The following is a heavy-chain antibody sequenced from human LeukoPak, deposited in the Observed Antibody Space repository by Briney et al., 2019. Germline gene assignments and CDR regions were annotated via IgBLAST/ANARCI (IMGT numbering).Heavy chain of an antibody. CDR3: AKTRPLDSSSWSHGDY. CDR1: GFTFSSYA. CDR2: ISGSGDST. D-gene: IGHD6-13*01. J-gene: IGHJ4*02. Sequence: GGSLRLSCAASGFTFSSYAMSWVRQAPGKGLEWVSAISGSGDSTYYGDSVKGRFTISRDNSKNTLYLQMNSLGAEDTAVYYCAKTRPLDSSSWSHGDYWGQGALVTVSS. V-gene: IGHV3-23*01.